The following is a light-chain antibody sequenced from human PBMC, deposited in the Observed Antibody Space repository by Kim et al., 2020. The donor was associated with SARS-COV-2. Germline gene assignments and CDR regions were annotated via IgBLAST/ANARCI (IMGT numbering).Light chain of an antibody. Sequence: VAWGQTVRITCQEDSLRSYYATWYQQKPGQAPILVIYGKNNRPSGIPDRFSGSSSGNTASLTITGTQAGDEADYYCNSRDSNDNVVFGGGTQLTVL. CDR3: NSRDSNDNVV. CDR2: GKN. J-gene: IGLJ2*01. V-gene: IGLV3-19*01. CDR1: SLRSYY.